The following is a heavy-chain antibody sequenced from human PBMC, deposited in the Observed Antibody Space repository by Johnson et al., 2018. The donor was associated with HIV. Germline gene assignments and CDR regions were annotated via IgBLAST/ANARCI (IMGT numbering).Heavy chain of an antibody. CDR1: GFTFSDYY. J-gene: IGHJ3*02. V-gene: IGHV3-30*02. CDR2: IRYDGNYK. D-gene: IGHD6-13*01. CDR3: ARDKGSWFDDAFDI. Sequence: QVQLVESGGGLVKPGGSLRLSCAASGFTFSDYYMSWIRQAPGKGLEWVAFIRYDGNYKYYADSVKGRFTISRDNSKNTLYLQMNSLKVEDKAVYYCARDKGSWFDDAFDIWGQGTMVTVYS.